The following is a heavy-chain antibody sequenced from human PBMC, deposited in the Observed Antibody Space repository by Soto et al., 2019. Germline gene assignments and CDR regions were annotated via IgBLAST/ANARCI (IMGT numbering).Heavy chain of an antibody. D-gene: IGHD2-15*01. CDR3: ARDPSVAYGMDV. V-gene: IGHV4-59*01. J-gene: IGHJ6*02. CDR2: IYYSGGT. CDR1: GGSISSYY. Sequence: SETLSLTCTVSGGSISSYYWSWIRQPPGKGLEWIGYIYYSGGTNYNPSLKSRVTISVDTSKNQFSLKLSSVTAADTAVYYCARDPSVAYGMDVWGQGTTVTVSS.